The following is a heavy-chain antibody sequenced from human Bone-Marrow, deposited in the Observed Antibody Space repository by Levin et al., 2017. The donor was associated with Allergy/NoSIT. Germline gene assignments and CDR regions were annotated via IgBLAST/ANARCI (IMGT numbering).Heavy chain of an antibody. CDR2: IYYSGSI. CDR1: GGSISSYY. V-gene: IGHV4-59*01. D-gene: IGHD2-21*02. CDR3: AKSCGGDCSRLGYGYFDR. Sequence: SQTLSLTCTVSGGSISSYYWSWIRQPPGKGLEWIGYIYYSGSINYNPSLKSRVTISVDTSKNQFSLKLSSVTAADTAVYYCAKSCGGDCSRLGYGYFDRWGRGTLVTVSS. J-gene: IGHJ2*01.